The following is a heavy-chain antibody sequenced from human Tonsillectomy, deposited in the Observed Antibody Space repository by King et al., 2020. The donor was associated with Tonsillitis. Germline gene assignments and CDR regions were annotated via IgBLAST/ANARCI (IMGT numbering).Heavy chain of an antibody. CDR3: ARGGPSEDSCSSTSCYALLDY. Sequence: QLQESGSGLVKPSQTLSLTCAVSGGPISSGGYSWNWIRQPPGKGLEWIGYIFHSGSTYYNPSLKSRVTISIDRSENQFSLKLSSVTAADTAVYYCARGGPSEDSCSSTSCYALLDYWGQRTLVTVSS. CDR2: IFHSGST. CDR1: GGPISSGGYS. J-gene: IGHJ4*02. D-gene: IGHD2-2*01. V-gene: IGHV4-30-2*01.